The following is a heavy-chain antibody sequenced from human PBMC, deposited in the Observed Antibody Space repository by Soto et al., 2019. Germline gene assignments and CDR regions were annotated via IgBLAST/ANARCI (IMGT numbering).Heavy chain of an antibody. CDR3: ARERYVASRHSHFDS. D-gene: IGHD6-6*01. J-gene: IGHJ4*02. Sequence: ASVKVSCKASGYRFSTYGINWVRQAPGQGLEWLGWTSTNNDDRNYAQKFRGRVTFTTDTSTSTAYMELRSLISDDTAVYFCARERYVASRHSHFDSWGRGTQVTVSS. CDR1: GYRFSTYG. V-gene: IGHV1-18*04. CDR2: TSTNNDDR.